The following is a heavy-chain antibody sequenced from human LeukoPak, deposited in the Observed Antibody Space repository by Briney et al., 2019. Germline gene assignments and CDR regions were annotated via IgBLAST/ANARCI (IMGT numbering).Heavy chain of an antibody. J-gene: IGHJ6*02. CDR3: ARSPSYYYYGMDV. CDR2: IYHSGST. Sequence: PSETLSLTCTVSGYSISSGYYWGWIRQPPGKGLEWIGSIYHSGSTYYNPSLKSRVTISVDTSKNQFSLKLSSVTAADTAVYYCARSPSYYYYGMDVWGQGTTVTVSS. V-gene: IGHV4-38-2*02. CDR1: GYSISSGYY.